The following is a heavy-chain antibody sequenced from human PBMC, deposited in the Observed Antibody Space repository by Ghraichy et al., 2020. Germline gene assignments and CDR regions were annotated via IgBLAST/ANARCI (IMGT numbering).Heavy chain of an antibody. CDR2: IKQDGSEK. Sequence: GFLRLSCAASGFTFSSYWMSWVRQAPGKGLEWVANIKQDGSEKYYVDSVKGRFTISRDNAKNSLYLQMNSLRAEDTAVYYCARGVRASLQVFDYWGQGTLVIVPS. CDR3: ARGVRASLQVFDY. D-gene: IGHD3-22*01. CDR1: GFTFSSYW. V-gene: IGHV3-7*01. J-gene: IGHJ4*02.